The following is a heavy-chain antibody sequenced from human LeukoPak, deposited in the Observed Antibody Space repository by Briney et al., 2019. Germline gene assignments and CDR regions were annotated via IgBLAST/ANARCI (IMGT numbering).Heavy chain of an antibody. D-gene: IGHD5-24*01. CDR2: IYHSGST. Sequence: SETLSLTCTVSGYSISSGYYWGWIRQPPGKGLEWIGNIYHSGSTYYNPSLKSRVTISVDTSKNQFSLKLSSVTAADTAVYYCARLGARDGSRQNYFDYWGQGTLVTVSS. CDR1: GYSISSGYY. CDR3: ARLGARDGSRQNYFDY. V-gene: IGHV4-38-2*02. J-gene: IGHJ4*02.